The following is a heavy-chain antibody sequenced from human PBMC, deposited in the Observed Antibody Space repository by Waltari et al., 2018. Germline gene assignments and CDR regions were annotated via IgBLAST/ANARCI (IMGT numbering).Heavy chain of an antibody. Sequence: QVQLVQSGAEVKKPGASVKVSCKASGYTFTNYAIHWVRQAPGQRLEWMGWINAGKGNTKYSQKFQGRVTIARDTSASTAYMELSSLRSEDTAVYYCARGPSRGWFDPWGQGTLVTVSS. CDR1: GYTFTNYA. CDR3: ARGPSRGWFDP. D-gene: IGHD3-10*01. CDR2: INAGKGNT. J-gene: IGHJ5*02. V-gene: IGHV1-3*01.